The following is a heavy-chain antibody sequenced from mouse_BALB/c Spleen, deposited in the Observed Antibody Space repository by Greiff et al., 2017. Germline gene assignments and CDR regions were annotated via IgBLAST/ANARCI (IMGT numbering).Heavy chain of an antibody. J-gene: IGHJ2*01. CDR3: ALITTVVAPFDY. D-gene: IGHD1-1*01. Sequence: VQLQQSGAELVRPGTSVKMSCKAAGYTFTNYWIGWVKQRSGHGLEWIGDIYPGGGYTNYNEKFKGKATLTADTSSSTAYMQLSSLTSEDSAIYYCALITTVVAPFDYWGQGTTLTVSS. V-gene: IGHV1-63*02. CDR1: GYTFTNYW. CDR2: IYPGGGYT.